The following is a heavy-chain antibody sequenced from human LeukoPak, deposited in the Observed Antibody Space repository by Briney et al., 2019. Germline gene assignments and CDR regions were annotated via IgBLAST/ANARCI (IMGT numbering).Heavy chain of an antibody. CDR1: GFTFSSYA. D-gene: IGHD3-10*01. CDR2: ISYDGSNK. J-gene: IGHJ3*02. Sequence: GGSLRLSCAASGFTFSSYAMHWVRQAPGKGLEWVAVISYDGSNKYYADSVKGRFTISRDNSKNTLYLQMNSLRAEDTAVYYCASFSGSGAFDIWGQGTMVTVSS. V-gene: IGHV3-30-3*01. CDR3: ASFSGSGAFDI.